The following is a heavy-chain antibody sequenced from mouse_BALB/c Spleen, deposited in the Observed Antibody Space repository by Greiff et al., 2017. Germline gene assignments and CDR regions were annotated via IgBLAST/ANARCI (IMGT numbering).Heavy chain of an antibody. CDR3: ARGRDHLLRYAMDY. D-gene: IGHD1-1*01. J-gene: IGHJ4*01. Sequence: DVKLQESGPGLVKPSQSLSLTCTVTGYSITSDYAWNWIRQFPGNKLEWMGYISYSGSTSYNPSLKSRISITRDTSKNQFFLQLNSVTTEDTATYYCARGRDHLLRYAMDYWGQGTSVTVSS. V-gene: IGHV3-2*02. CDR2: ISYSGST. CDR1: GYSITSDYA.